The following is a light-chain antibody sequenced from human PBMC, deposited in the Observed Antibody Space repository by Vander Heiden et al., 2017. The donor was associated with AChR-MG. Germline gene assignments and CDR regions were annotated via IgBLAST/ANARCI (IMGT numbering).Light chain of an antibody. CDR2: DVS. CDR3: GSYTSSSTLV. Sequence: QSALTQPASVSGSPGQSITISCTGTSSDVGGYNYVSWYQQHPGKAPKLMIYDVSNRPPGVSNRFSGSKSGNTASLTISGLQAEDEADYDCGSYTSSSTLVFGGGTKLTVL. V-gene: IGLV2-14*03. J-gene: IGLJ2*01. CDR1: SSDVGGYNY.